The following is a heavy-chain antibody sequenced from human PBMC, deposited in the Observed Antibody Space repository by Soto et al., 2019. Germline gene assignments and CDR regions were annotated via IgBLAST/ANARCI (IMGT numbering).Heavy chain of an antibody. D-gene: IGHD3-9*01. V-gene: IGHV4-30-4*01. CDR3: ARMYYDILTGYYKLNWFDP. Sequence: PSETLSLICTVSGGSISSGDYYWSWIRQPPGKGLEWIGYIYYSGSTYYNPSLKSRVTISVDTSKNQFSLKLSSVTAADTAVYYCARMYYDILTGYYKLNWFDPWGQGTLVTVSS. J-gene: IGHJ5*02. CDR2: IYYSGST. CDR1: GGSISSGDYY.